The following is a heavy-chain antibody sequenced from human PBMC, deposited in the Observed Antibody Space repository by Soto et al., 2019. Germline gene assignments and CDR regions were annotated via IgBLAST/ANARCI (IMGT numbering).Heavy chain of an antibody. CDR2: INYSGSS. CDR1: GGSISSYY. J-gene: IGHJ5*02. Sequence: QVQLQESGPGLVKPSETLSLTCTVSGGSISSYYWSWIRQPPGKGLEWIGYINYSGSSNYNPSFQGRVTISVNTSKNQVSLELSSVTAADTALDYWARRGAGWFGPWGQGALVTV. V-gene: IGHV4-59*08. D-gene: IGHD3-10*01. CDR3: ARRGAGWFGP.